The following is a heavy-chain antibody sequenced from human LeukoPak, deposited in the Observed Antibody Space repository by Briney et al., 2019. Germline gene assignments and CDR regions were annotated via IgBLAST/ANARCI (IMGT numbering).Heavy chain of an antibody. D-gene: IGHD3-3*01. J-gene: IGHJ6*03. CDR3: VKAYYDFWSGPEYYMDV. V-gene: IGHV1-18*01. CDR2: ISAYNGNT. CDR1: GYTFTSYG. Sequence: ASVKVSCKASGYTFTSYGISWVRQAPGQGLEWMGWISAYNGNTNYAQKLQGRVTMTTDTSTSTAYMELRSLRSDDTAVYYCVKAYYDFWSGPEYYMDVWGKGTTVTVSS.